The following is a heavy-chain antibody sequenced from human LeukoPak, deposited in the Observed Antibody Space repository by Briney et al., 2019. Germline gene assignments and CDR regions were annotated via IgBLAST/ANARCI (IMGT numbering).Heavy chain of an antibody. CDR2: VYYDGSNR. V-gene: IGHV3-33*08. CDR1: GFTFSSYS. D-gene: IGHD1-1*01. CDR3: ARAGTTIGGGYWFDP. J-gene: IGHJ5*02. Sequence: GGSLRLSCAASGFTFSSYSMHWVRQPPGKGLEWVALVYYDGSNRYYGDFVKGRFTISRDNPKKTLYLQMNSLRAEDTAVYYCARAGTTIGGGYWFDPWGQGTLVTVSS.